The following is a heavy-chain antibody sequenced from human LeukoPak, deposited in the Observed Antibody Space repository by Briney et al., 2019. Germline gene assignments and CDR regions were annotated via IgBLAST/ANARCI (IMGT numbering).Heavy chain of an antibody. CDR1: GFTFSNYD. CDR2: ISGSGGST. CDR3: TKFDAPSSRKNY. J-gene: IGHJ4*02. Sequence: GGSLRLSCTASGFTFSNYDINWVRQTPGKGLEWVSAISGSGGSTYYADSVKGRFTISRDNSKNTLYLQMSSLRAEDAAVYYCTKFDAPSSRKNYWGQGTLVTVSS. V-gene: IGHV3-23*01.